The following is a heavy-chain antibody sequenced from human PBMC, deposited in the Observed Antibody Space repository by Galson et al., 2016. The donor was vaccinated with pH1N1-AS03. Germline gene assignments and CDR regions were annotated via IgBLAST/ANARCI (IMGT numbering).Heavy chain of an antibody. CDR1: GYTFTSYA. CDR3: ARDRGSGYDLFDYYYGMDV. CDR2: INAGNGNT. V-gene: IGHV1-3*01. D-gene: IGHD5-12*01. Sequence: SVKVSCKASGYTFTSYAMHWVRQAPGQRLEWMGWINAGNGNTKYSQKFQGRVTINRDTSASTAYMALSSLRSEDTAVYYCARDRGSGYDLFDYYYGMDVWGQGTTVTVSS. J-gene: IGHJ6*02.